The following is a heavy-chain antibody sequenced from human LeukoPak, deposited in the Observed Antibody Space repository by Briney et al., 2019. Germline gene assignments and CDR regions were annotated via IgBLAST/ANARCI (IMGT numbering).Heavy chain of an antibody. CDR2: IYYSGST. Sequence: SQTLSLTCTVSGGSIRSGDYSWSWIRQPPGKGLEWIGYIYYSGSTYYNPSLKSRVTISGDTSKNQFSLKLSSVTAADTAVYYCARSYSSSSGFWFDPWGQGTLVTVSS. CDR1: GGSIRSGDYS. J-gene: IGHJ5*02. V-gene: IGHV4-30-4*01. CDR3: ARSYSSSSGFWFDP. D-gene: IGHD6-6*01.